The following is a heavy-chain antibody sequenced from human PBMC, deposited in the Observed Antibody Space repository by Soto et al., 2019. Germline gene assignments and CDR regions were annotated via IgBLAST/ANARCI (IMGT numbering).Heavy chain of an antibody. Sequence: PSETLSLTCAVSGGSISTTDWGSWVRQPPGKGLEWIGEVYHSGSFNYNPSLKSRLTISVDKSKNQFSLKLSSVTAADTAVYYCAREMTTVTTFDYWGQGTLVTVS. CDR2: VYHSGSF. CDR3: AREMTTVTTFDY. J-gene: IGHJ4*02. D-gene: IGHD4-17*01. CDR1: GGSISTTDW. V-gene: IGHV4-4*02.